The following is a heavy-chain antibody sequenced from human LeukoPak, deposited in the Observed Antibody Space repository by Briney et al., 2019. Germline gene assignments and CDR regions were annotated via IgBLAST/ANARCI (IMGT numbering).Heavy chain of an antibody. CDR1: GYIFTASY. CDR2: INPNIGGT. D-gene: IGHD2-15*01. CDR3: ARGDCSGVTCYSVDS. V-gene: IGHV1-2*02. J-gene: IGHJ4*02. Sequence: ASVKVSCKASGYIFTASYIHRVRQAPRQGLEWMGWINPNIGGTSFAKKFQGRVTLTRDTSITTTYLELTGLRSDDTAVYFCARGDCSGVTCYSVDSWGQGTLVTVSP.